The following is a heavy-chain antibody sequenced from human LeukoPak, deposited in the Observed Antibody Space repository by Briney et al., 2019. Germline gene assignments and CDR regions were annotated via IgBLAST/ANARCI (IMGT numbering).Heavy chain of an antibody. CDR3: AREDVYYYDSSGYYRWFDP. D-gene: IGHD3-22*01. Sequence: SETLSLTCAVYGGSFSGYYWSWIRQPPGKGLEWIGEINHSGSTNYNLSLKSRVTISVDTSKNQFSLKLSSVTAADTAVYYCAREDVYYYDSSGYYRWFDPWGQGTLVTVSS. J-gene: IGHJ5*02. V-gene: IGHV4-34*01. CDR1: GGSFSGYY. CDR2: INHSGST.